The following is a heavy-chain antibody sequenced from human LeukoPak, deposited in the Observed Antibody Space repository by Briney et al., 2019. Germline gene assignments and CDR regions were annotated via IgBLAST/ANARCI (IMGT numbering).Heavy chain of an antibody. CDR2: ISWNSGSI. D-gene: IGHD6-19*01. V-gene: IGHV3-9*01. J-gene: IGHJ4*02. CDR3: VRGASGWSLGY. CDR1: GFTFDDYA. Sequence: GGSLRLSCAASGFTFDDYAMHWVRQAPGKGLEWVSGISWNSGSIGYADSVKGRFTISRDNAKNSLYLQMNSLRVEDAAIYYCVRGASGWSLGYWGQGTLVTVSS.